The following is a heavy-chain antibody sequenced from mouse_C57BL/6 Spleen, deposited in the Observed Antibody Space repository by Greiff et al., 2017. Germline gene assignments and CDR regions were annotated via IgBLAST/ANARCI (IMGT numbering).Heavy chain of an antibody. Sequence: VQLQQSGPELVKPGASVKISCKASGYAFSSSWMNWVKQRPGKGLEWIGRIYPGDGDTNYNGKFKGKATLTADKSSSTAYMQLSSLTSEDSAVYVCARDDYGTSYFDYWGQGTTLTVSS. CDR3: ARDDYGTSYFDY. CDR2: IYPGDGDT. J-gene: IGHJ2*01. D-gene: IGHD2-4*01. V-gene: IGHV1-82*01. CDR1: GYAFSSSW.